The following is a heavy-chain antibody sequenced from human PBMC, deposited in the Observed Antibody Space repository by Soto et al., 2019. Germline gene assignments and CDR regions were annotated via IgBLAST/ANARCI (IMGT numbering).Heavy chain of an antibody. CDR1: GGSISSYY. J-gene: IGHJ6*02. CDR3: ARQSITMVRGADPDYGMDV. CDR2: IYYSGST. Sequence: SETLSLTCTVSGGSISSYYWSWIRQPPGKGLEWIGYIYYSGSTNYNPSLKSRVTISVDTSKNQFSLKLSSVTAADTAVYYCARQSITMVRGADPDYGMDVWGQGTTVTVSS. D-gene: IGHD3-10*01. V-gene: IGHV4-59*01.